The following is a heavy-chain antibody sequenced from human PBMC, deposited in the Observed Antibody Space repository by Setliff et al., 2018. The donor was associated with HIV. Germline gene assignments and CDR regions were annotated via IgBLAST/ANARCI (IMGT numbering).Heavy chain of an antibody. CDR2: IYHTGSS. D-gene: IGHD6-13*01. J-gene: IGHJ4*02. CDR1: GFSISSRYY. V-gene: IGHV4-38-2*02. CDR3: ARDGYSSSWYVISGSFDY. Sequence: PSETLSLTCDVSGFSISSRYYWGWIRQSPGKGLEWIGNIYHTGSSYYNPSLNDRATISVDTSENQFSLKLSSVTAADTAVYYCARDGYSSSWYVISGSFDYWGQGILVTVSS.